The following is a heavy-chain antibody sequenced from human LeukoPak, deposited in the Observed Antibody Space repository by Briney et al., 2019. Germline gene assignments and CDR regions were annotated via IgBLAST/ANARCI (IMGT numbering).Heavy chain of an antibody. CDR3: ARDVRYASGWSTPES. J-gene: IGHJ5*02. D-gene: IGHD6-19*01. CDR2: IYISGSA. CDR1: GGSIMNHY. Sequence: SETLSLTCTVSGGSIMNHYWSWLLQPAGKGLEWIGRIYISGSANYSPSLKNRVSMSIDTSNNHFSLNLTSVTAADTALYVCARDVRYASGWSTPESWGQGTLVTVSS. V-gene: IGHV4-4*07.